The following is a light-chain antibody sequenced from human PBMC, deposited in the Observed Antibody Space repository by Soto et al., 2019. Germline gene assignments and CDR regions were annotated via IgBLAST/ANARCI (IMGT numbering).Light chain of an antibody. CDR2: DTF. CDR3: QQRSSWPLT. J-gene: IGKJ4*01. CDR1: RDISTY. V-gene: IGKV3-11*01. Sequence: IVLTQSPASLSVSPGERATLSCRASRDISTYLAWYQQRPGQAPRLFIYDTFNRASGAPDRFSGSGSGTVLTLTITDGAPEDSAIYFCQQRSSWPLTFGGGTKVEI.